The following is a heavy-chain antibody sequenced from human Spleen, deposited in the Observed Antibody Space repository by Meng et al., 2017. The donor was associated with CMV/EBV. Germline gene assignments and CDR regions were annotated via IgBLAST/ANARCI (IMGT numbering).Heavy chain of an antibody. CDR1: GYTFTSFD. CDR3: ARGRHNLNYWFDP. D-gene: IGHD3-9*01. J-gene: IGHJ5*02. Sequence: KASGYTFTSFDISWVRQATGQGLEWMGWMNPNTGDTGFAQKFQGRVTMTRDTSISTAYLELSSLRSDDTAVYYCARGRHNLNYWFDPWGQGTLVTVSS. V-gene: IGHV1-8*01. CDR2: MNPNTGDT.